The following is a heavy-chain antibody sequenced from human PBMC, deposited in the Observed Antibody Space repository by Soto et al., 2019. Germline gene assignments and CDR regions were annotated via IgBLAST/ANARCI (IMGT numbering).Heavy chain of an antibody. CDR1: GYTFTSYG. J-gene: IGHJ6*02. CDR2: ISAYNGNT. D-gene: IGHD3-3*01. CDR3: ARESYDFWSGYYSYYYGMDV. V-gene: IGHV1-18*04. Sequence: ASVKVSCKASGYTFTSYGISWVRQAPGQGREWMGWISAYNGNTNYAQKLQGRVTMTTDTSTSTAYMELRSLRSDDTAVYYCARESYDFWSGYYSYYYGMDVWGQGXTVTVSS.